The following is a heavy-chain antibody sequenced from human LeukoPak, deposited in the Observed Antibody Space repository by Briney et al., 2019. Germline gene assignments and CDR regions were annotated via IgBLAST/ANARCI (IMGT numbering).Heavy chain of an antibody. CDR2: ILYGVSNK. CDR1: GFTFSNYG. CDR3: ARAYCGGDCYSFLGSDY. D-gene: IGHD2-21*02. J-gene: IGHJ4*02. V-gene: IGHV3-33*01. Sequence: GGSLRLSCVAPGFTFSNYGMHWVPQAPGKGLEWVAVILYGVSNKYNADSVKGRFTIARNNSNNTLYLQKNSLRAEYTAVYYCARAYCGGDCYSFLGSDYWGQGTLVTVSS.